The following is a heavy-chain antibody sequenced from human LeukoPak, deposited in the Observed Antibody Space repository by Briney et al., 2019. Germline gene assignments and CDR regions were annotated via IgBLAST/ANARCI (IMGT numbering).Heavy chain of an antibody. D-gene: IGHD2-2*01. CDR1: GFTFSSYA. CDR2: ISYDGSNK. Sequence: GGSLRLSCAASGFTFSSYAMHWVRQAPGKGLEWVAVISYDGSNKYYADSVKGRFTISRDNSKNTLYLQMNSLRAGDTAVYYCARDRVPSDIVVVPAKHYGMDVWGQGTTVTVSS. V-gene: IGHV3-30-3*01. J-gene: IGHJ6*02. CDR3: ARDRVPSDIVVVPAKHYGMDV.